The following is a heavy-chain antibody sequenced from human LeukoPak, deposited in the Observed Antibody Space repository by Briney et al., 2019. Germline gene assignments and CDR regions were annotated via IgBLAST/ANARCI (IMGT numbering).Heavy chain of an antibody. J-gene: IGHJ3*01. CDR3: ATSKSATYDGLDL. CDR2: FYRGGNT. Sequence: PGGSLRLSCAVSGFTVSSGHMHWVRQAPGQGLEWVATFYRGGNTYHADSVKGRLTVSGDNLKNTVSLQMDSLRAEDTAVYYCATSKSATYDGLDLWGQGTRVTVSS. V-gene: IGHV3-53*01. D-gene: IGHD2-15*01. CDR1: GFTVSSGH.